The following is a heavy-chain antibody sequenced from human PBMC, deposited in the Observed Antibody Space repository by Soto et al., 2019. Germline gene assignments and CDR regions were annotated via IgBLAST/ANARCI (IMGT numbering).Heavy chain of an antibody. CDR3: AKDGGEYSSSSYDY. CDR2: ISWNSGSI. Sequence: EVQLVESGGGLVQPGRSLRLSCAASGFTFDDYAMHWVRQAPGKGLEWVSGISWNSGSIGYADSVKGRFTISRDNAKNSLYLQMNSLRDEDTALYYCAKDGGEYSSSSYDYWGQGTLVTVSS. J-gene: IGHJ4*02. D-gene: IGHD6-6*01. V-gene: IGHV3-9*01. CDR1: GFTFDDYA.